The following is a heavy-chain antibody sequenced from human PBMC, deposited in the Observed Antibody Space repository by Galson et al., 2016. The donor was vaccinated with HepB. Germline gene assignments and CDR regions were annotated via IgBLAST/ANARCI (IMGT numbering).Heavy chain of an antibody. CDR2: IIPMFGTP. CDR3: ARVADYGDAYYYYAMDV. J-gene: IGHJ6*02. Sequence: SVKVSCKASGGTFSSFAINWVRQAPGQGLEWMGGIIPMFGTPNHAQKFQGRVTITADEGTRTAYMDLSSLRPEDTALYYCARVADYGDAYYYYAMDVWGPGTTVTVSS. D-gene: IGHD4-17*01. CDR1: GGTFSSFA. V-gene: IGHV1-69*13.